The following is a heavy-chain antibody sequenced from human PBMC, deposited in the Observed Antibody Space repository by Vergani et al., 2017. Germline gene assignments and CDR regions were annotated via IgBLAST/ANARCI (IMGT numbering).Heavy chain of an antibody. Sequence: EVQLLESGGGLVQPGGSLRLSCAASGFTFSSYAMSWVRQAPGKGLEWVSAISGSGGSTYYADSVKGRFTISRDNSKNTLYLQMNSLRAEDTAVYYCAKDFLPAYYYDSSGPPLGHWGQGTLVTVSS. CDR3: AKDFLPAYYYDSSGPPLGH. V-gene: IGHV3-23*01. J-gene: IGHJ4*02. CDR2: ISGSGGST. D-gene: IGHD3-22*01. CDR1: GFTFSSYA.